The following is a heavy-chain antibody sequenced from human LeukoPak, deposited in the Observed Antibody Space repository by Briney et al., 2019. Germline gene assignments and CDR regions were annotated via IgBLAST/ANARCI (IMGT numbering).Heavy chain of an antibody. CDR2: IIAIFGTA. Sequence: ASVKVSCKSSGGTFSSYAISWVRQAPGQGLEWVGGIIAIFGTANYAQKFRGRVTITADKSTRTAYMELSSLRSEDPAVYYCARDGWYKSYMDVWGKGTTVIVSS. CDR3: ARDGWYKSYMDV. D-gene: IGHD6-19*01. CDR1: GGTFSSYA. V-gene: IGHV1-69*06. J-gene: IGHJ6*03.